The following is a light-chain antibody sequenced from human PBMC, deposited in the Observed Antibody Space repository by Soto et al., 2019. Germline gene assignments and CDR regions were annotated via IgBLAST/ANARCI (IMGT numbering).Light chain of an antibody. CDR1: RGIYTH. CDR3: QTYDKAPWT. J-gene: IGKJ1*01. V-gene: IGKV1-27*01. Sequence: DIQMAQSPSSLSASVGDRVTITCRASRGIYTHLAWYQQKPGNAPKLLIYGASTLQSGVQSRFSASGSGTDFCLSISGLQSEDVGTYFCQTYDKAPWTFGPGTRV. CDR2: GAS.